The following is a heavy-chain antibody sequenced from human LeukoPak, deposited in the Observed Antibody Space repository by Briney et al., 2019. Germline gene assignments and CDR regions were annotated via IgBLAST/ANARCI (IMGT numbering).Heavy chain of an antibody. V-gene: IGHV1-46*01. CDR3: ARGADQEFDF. CDR2: INPRDGST. Sequence: VASVTVSCMSSGRVLFNYLIHWVRQAPGQGLEWMGMINPRDGSTRTLQRFQGRLTMTRDTSTSTLYMGLSSLTSEHTATYFCARGADQEFDFWGQGTLVTVSS. CDR1: GRVLFNYL. J-gene: IGHJ4*02.